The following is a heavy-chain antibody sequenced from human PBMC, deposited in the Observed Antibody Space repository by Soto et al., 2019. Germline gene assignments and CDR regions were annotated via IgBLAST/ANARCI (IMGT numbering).Heavy chain of an antibody. J-gene: IGHJ4*02. V-gene: IGHV1-18*01. CDR2: ISAYNGNT. CDR1: GYTFTRYG. Sequence: AASLRVSCKASGYTFTRYGISWVRQAPGQGLEWMGWISAYNGNTNYAQKLQGRVTMTTDTSTSTAYMELRSLRSDDTAVYYCARGYLSTIFGVVIMDYFDYWGQGTLVTVSS. D-gene: IGHD3-3*01. CDR3: ARGYLSTIFGVVIMDYFDY.